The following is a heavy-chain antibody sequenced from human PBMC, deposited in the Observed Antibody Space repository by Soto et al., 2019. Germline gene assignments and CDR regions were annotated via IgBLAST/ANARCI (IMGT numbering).Heavy chain of an antibody. Sequence: QVQLVQSGAEVKKPGASVKVSCKASGYTFTGYYMHWVRQAPGQGLEWMGRINPNSGGTNYAQKFQGRVTMTRDTSISTAYMELSRLRSDDTAVYYCARDSHNRPDVYYGMDVWGQGTTVTVSS. CDR2: INPNSGGT. CDR1: GYTFTGYY. J-gene: IGHJ6*02. CDR3: ARDSHNRPDVYYGMDV. V-gene: IGHV1-2*06. D-gene: IGHD1-20*01.